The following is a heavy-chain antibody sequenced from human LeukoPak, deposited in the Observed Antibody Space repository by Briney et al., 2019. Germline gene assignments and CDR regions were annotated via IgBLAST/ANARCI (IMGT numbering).Heavy chain of an antibody. V-gene: IGHV4-34*01. CDR2: INHSGST. Sequence: SETLSLTCTVSGGSMSPYHWGWIRQPPGKGLEWIGEINHSGSTNYNPSLKSRVTISVDTSKNQFSLKLSSVTAADTAVYYCAREQNWFDPWGQGTLVTVSS. J-gene: IGHJ5*02. CDR1: GGSMSPYH. CDR3: AREQNWFDP.